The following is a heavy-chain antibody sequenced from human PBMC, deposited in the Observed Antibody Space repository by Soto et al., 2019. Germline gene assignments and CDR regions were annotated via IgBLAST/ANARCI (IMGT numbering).Heavy chain of an antibody. CDR1: GGSISSGGYS. Sequence: SETLSLTCAVSGGSISSGGYSWSWIRQPPGKGLEWIGYIYHSGSTYYNPSLKSRVTISVDRSKNQFSLKLSSVTAADTAVYYCARALYYYDSSGAWFDPWGQGTLVTVSS. J-gene: IGHJ5*02. CDR2: IYHSGST. CDR3: ARALYYYDSSGAWFDP. D-gene: IGHD3-22*01. V-gene: IGHV4-30-2*01.